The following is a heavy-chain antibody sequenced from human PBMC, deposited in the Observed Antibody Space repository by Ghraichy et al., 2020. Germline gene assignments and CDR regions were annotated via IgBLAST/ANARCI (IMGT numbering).Heavy chain of an antibody. CDR1: GGSFSGYY. CDR2: INHSGST. CDR3: ARINPTARGLRDNWFDP. V-gene: IGHV4-34*01. Sequence: SQTLSLTCAVYGGSFSGYYWSWIRQPPGKGLEWIGEINHSGSTNYNPSLKSQVTISVDTSKNQFSLKLSSVTAADTAVYYCARINPTARGLRDNWFDPWGQGTLVTVSS. D-gene: IGHD4-17*01. J-gene: IGHJ5*02.